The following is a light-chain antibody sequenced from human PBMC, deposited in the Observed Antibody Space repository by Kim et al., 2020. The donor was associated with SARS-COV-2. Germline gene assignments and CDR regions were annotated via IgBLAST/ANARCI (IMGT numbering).Light chain of an antibody. Sequence: EIVLTQSPGTLSLSPGERATLSCRASQSVSSSYLAWYQQKPGQAPRLLIYGASSRATGIPDRFSGSGSGTDFTLTISRLEPEDFAVYYCQQYGSSPPTILYTFGQRTKREI. J-gene: IGKJ2*01. CDR3: QQYGSSPPTILYT. CDR2: GAS. CDR1: QSVSSSY. V-gene: IGKV3-20*01.